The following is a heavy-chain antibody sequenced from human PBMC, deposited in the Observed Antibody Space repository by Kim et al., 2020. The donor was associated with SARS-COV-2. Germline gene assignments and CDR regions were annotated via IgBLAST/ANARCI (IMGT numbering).Heavy chain of an antibody. D-gene: IGHD2-15*01. J-gene: IGHJ4*02. V-gene: IGHV4-59*01. Sequence: RKTRVTESVDTAKNQFSLKLSSVTAADTAVYYCARLRYCSGGSCYPYFDYWGQGTLVTVSS. CDR3: ARLRYCSGGSCYPYFDY.